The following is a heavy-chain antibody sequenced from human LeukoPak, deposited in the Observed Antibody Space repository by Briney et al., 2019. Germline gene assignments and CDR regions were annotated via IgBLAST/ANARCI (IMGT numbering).Heavy chain of an antibody. Sequence: SETLSLTCTVSGGSISSYYWSWIRQPAGKGLEWIGRIYTSGSTNYNPSLKNRVTMSVDTSKNQFSLKLSSVTAADTAVYYCARDTYYYGSGTQFDYWGQGTLVTVSS. CDR3: ARDTYYYGSGTQFDY. CDR1: GGSISSYY. D-gene: IGHD3-10*01. V-gene: IGHV4-4*07. J-gene: IGHJ4*02. CDR2: IYTSGST.